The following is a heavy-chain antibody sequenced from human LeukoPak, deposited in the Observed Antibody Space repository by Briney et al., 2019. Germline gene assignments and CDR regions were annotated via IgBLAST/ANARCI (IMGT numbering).Heavy chain of an antibody. Sequence: ESGGSLRLSCAASGFTFSSYAMSWVRQAPGKGLEWVSVISGNGGRTYYADSVKGRFTISRDNSKNTLYLQMNSLRAEDTAVYYCAKDRTRVVVTPPGGYWGQGTLVTVSS. D-gene: IGHD2-21*02. J-gene: IGHJ4*02. CDR3: AKDRTRVVVTPPGGY. CDR1: GFTFSSYA. V-gene: IGHV3-23*01. CDR2: ISGNGGRT.